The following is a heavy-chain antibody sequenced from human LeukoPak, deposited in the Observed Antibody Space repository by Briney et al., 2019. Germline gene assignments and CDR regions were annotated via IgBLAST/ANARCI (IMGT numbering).Heavy chain of an antibody. CDR2: ISSSGSTI. Sequence: GGSLRLSCAASGFTFSDYYMSWIRQAPGKGLEWVSYISSSGSTIYYADSVKGRFTISRDNAKNSLYLQMNSLRAEDTAVYYCARGGNYYDSSGYYYKGRFDYWGQGTLVTVSS. J-gene: IGHJ4*02. CDR1: GFTFSDYY. D-gene: IGHD3-22*01. V-gene: IGHV3-11*04. CDR3: ARGGNYYDSSGYYYKGRFDY.